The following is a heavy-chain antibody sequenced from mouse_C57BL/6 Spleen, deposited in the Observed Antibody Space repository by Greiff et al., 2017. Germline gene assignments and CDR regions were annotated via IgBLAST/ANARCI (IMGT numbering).Heavy chain of an antibody. V-gene: IGHV1-7*01. D-gene: IGHD2-4*01. J-gene: IGHJ3*01. CDR3: ARDYDYDWFAY. Sequence: VQLQESGAELAKPGASVKLSCKASGYTFTSYWMHWVKQRPGQGLEWIGYINPSSGYTKYNQKFKDKVTLTADKSSSTAYMQLSSLTYEDSAVYYCARDYDYDWFAYWGQGTLVTVSA. CDR2: INPSSGYT. CDR1: GYTFTSYW.